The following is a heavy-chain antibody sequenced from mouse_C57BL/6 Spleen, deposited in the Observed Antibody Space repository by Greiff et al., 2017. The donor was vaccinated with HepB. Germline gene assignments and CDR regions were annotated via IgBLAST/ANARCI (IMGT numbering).Heavy chain of an antibody. CDR3: ARGDGYYRGEVAY. Sequence: QVQLQQPGAELVRPGSSVKLSCKASGYTFTSYWMDWVKQRPGQGLEWIGNIYPSDSETHYNQKFKDKATLTVDKSSSTAYMQISSLTSEDSAVYYCARGDGYYRGEVAYWGQGTLVTVSA. J-gene: IGHJ3*01. CDR2: IYPSDSET. D-gene: IGHD2-3*01. V-gene: IGHV1-61*01. CDR1: GYTFTSYW.